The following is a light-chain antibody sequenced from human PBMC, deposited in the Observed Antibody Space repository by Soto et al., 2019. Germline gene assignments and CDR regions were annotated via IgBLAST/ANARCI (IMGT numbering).Light chain of an antibody. CDR1: QSISNNY. V-gene: IGKV3-20*01. Sequence: NVLTQSPGPLSLSAREIANLLCKASQSISNNYLAWYQQTPGQAPRLLIYGASGRATGIPDRFSGSGSATDFTLTISRLEPEDFAVYYCQQYGSSGTFGQGTKVDIK. J-gene: IGKJ1*01. CDR2: GAS. CDR3: QQYGSSGT.